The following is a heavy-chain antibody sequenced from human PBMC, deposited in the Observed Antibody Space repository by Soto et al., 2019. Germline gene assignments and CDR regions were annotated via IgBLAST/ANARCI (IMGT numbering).Heavy chain of an antibody. V-gene: IGHV3-23*03. CDR3: ARDSGMIRGNYGMDV. Sequence: GGSLRLSCKASGFMFNNSAMTWVRQAPGQGLEWVSVIYSSGNIYYPDSVKGRFTTSRDNSQNTFFLQMNSLRAEDTAVYYCARDSGMIRGNYGMDVWGQGTTVTVSS. CDR1: GFMFNNSA. CDR2: IYSSGNI. J-gene: IGHJ6*02. D-gene: IGHD3-10*01.